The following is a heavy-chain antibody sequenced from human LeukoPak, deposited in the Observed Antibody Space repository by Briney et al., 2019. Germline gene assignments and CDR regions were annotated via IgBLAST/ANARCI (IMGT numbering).Heavy chain of an antibody. CDR2: INPSAGST. J-gene: IGHJ4*02. CDR1: GYTFTSYF. V-gene: IGHV1-46*01. CDR3: ARDYIEPFDY. D-gene: IGHD1-14*01. Sequence: ASVKVSCKASGYTFTSYFIHWVRQAPGQGLEWMGIINPSAGSTNYAQKFQGRVTMTRDTSASTVYMQLSSLRSEDTAVYYCARDYIEPFDYWGQGTLVTVSS.